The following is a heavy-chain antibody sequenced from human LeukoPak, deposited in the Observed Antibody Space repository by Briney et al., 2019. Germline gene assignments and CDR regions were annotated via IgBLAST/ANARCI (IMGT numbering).Heavy chain of an antibody. D-gene: IGHD6-19*01. CDR2: IKQDGSDR. CDR3: VRNLAVAGTCFDS. Sequence: PGGSLRLSCVASGLTFSNAWMNWVRQAPGTGLEWVANIKQDGSDRNYVTSVRGRFTISRDNAESSLYLQMNSLRAEDTAVYYCVRNLAVAGTCFDSWGQGTLVTVSS. J-gene: IGHJ4*02. V-gene: IGHV3-7*03. CDR1: GLTFSNAW.